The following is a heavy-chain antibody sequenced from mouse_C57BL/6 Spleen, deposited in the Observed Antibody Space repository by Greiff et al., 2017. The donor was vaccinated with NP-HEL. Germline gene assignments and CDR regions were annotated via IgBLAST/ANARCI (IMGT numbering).Heavy chain of an antibody. CDR2: IWTGGGK. CDR3: ASEGGGGAMDY. Sequence: VQLVESGPGLVAPSQSLSITCTVSGFSLTSYAISWVRQPPGKGLEWLGVIWTGGGKNYNSALKSRLSISKDNSKSQVFLKMNSLQTDDTARDYCASEGGGGAMDYWGQGTSVTVSS. CDR1: GFSLTSYA. V-gene: IGHV2-9-1*01. J-gene: IGHJ4*01.